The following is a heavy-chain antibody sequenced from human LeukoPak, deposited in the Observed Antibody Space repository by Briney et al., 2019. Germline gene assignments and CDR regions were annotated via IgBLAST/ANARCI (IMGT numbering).Heavy chain of an antibody. D-gene: IGHD2-15*01. Sequence: GGSLRLSCAASGFTFDDYAIHWVRQAPGKGLEWVGLISGDGARTFYADSVKGRFTISRDNSRNSLFLQMNSLTTEDTALYYCAKSLAGRTHYSDYWGQGALVTVSS. CDR1: GFTFDDYA. J-gene: IGHJ4*02. V-gene: IGHV3-43*02. CDR2: ISGDGART. CDR3: AKSLAGRTHYSDY.